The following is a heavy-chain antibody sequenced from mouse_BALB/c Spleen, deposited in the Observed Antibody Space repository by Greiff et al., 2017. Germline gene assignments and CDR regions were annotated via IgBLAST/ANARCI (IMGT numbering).Heavy chain of an antibody. Sequence: QVQLQQSGPELVKPGASVRISCKASGYTFTSYYIHWVKQRPGQGLEWIGWIYPGNVNTKYNEKFKGKATLTADKSSSTAYMQLSSLTSEDSAVYFCARDGYDWYFDVWGAGTTVTVSS. D-gene: IGHD2-2*01. J-gene: IGHJ1*01. V-gene: IGHV1S56*01. CDR1: GYTFTSYY. CDR3: ARDGYDWYFDV. CDR2: IYPGNVNT.